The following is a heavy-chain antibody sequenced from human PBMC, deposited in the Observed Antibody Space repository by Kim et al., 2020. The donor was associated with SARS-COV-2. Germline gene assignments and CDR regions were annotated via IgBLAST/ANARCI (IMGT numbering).Heavy chain of an antibody. CDR2: INTNTGNP. Sequence: ASVKVSCKASGYTFTSYAMNWVRQAPGQGLEWMGWINTNTGNPTYAQGFTGRFVFSLDTSVSTAYLQISSLKAEDTALYYCARSVFLVAGTAGGWFYPWGQGTLVTFSS. D-gene: IGHD6-19*01. V-gene: IGHV7-4-1*02. J-gene: IGHJ5*02. CDR1: GYTFTSYA. CDR3: ARSVFLVAGTAGGWFYP.